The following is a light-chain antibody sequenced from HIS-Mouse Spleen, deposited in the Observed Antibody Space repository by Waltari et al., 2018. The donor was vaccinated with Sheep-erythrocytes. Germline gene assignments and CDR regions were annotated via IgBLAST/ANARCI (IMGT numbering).Light chain of an antibody. CDR2: GAA. J-gene: IGKJ1*01. V-gene: IGKV3-20*01. CDR3: QQYGSSPRT. Sequence: EIVLTQSPGTLSLSPGERATLSCRASQSVSSSYLAWYQQKPGQAPRPLIYGAASRATCIPDRFSGRGSETDFTLTISRLEPEDFAVYYCQQYGSSPRTFGQGTKVEIK. CDR1: QSVSSSY.